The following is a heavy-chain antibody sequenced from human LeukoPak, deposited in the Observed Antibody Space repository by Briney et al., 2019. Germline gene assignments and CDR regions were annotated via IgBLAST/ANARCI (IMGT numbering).Heavy chain of an antibody. J-gene: IGHJ4*02. CDR2: IPSSGPIT. CDR1: GFTFSSFA. Sequence: PGGSLRLSCVASGFTFSSFAMSWVRQAPGKGLEWVSGIPSSGPITYYADSVKGRFTISRDNSKNTLYLQMNSLRAEDTAVYYCAWPNPNRYCSGDSCYSHWGQGTLVTVSS. D-gene: IGHD2-15*01. CDR3: AWPNPNRYCSGDSCYSH. V-gene: IGHV3-23*01.